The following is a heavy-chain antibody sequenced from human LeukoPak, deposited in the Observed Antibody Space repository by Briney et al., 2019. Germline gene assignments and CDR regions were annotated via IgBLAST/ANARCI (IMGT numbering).Heavy chain of an antibody. V-gene: IGHV4-59*01. CDR2: IYYSGST. Sequence: SETLSLTCTISGGSISSYYWSWIRQPPGKGLEWIGYIYYSGSTVYNPSLKSRVTISVDTSKNQFSLKLSSVTAADTALYYCARTPTTYTYGTFDSWGQGTLVTVSS. J-gene: IGHJ4*02. CDR3: ARTPTTYTYGTFDS. CDR1: GGSISSYY. D-gene: IGHD5-18*01.